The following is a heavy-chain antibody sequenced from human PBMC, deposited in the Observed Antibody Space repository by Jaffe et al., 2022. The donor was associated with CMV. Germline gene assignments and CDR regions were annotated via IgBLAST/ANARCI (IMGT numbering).Heavy chain of an antibody. J-gene: IGHJ3*01. CDR2: IYYSGRP. CDR3: ARHFDVDQDSSGFYDVFDV. CDR1: GGSMSTYS. D-gene: IGHD3-22*01. V-gene: IGHV4-59*08. Sequence: QVQLQESGPGLVKPSETLSLTCTVSGGSMSTYSWSWIRQPPGKGLEWIGYIYYSGRPNYNPSLQSRVTMSMDTSKNQFSLRLSSVTAAETAIYYCARHFDVDQDSSGFYDVFDVWGQGTMVTVSS.